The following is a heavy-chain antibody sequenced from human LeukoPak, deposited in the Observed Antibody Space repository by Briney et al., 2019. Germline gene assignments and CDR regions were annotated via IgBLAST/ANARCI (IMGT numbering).Heavy chain of an antibody. CDR2: ISSRGTT. Sequence: SETLSLTCAVYGGSMRHYYWSWNRQSPGKGLEWIGYISSRGTTNSNPSLKSRVTIFIDTSENQFSLKLTSVTAADTAMYYCARVTHSSGYYYFDNWGPGTLVTVSS. CDR3: ARVTHSSGYYYFDN. J-gene: IGHJ4*02. V-gene: IGHV4-59*01. D-gene: IGHD3-22*01. CDR1: GGSMRHYY.